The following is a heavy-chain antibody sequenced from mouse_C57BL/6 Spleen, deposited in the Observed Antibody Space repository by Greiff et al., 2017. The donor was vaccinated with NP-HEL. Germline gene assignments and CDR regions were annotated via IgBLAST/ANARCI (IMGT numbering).Heavy chain of an antibody. CDR1: GYSFTGYY. D-gene: IGHD4-1*01. J-gene: IGHJ2*01. V-gene: IGHV1-42*01. Sequence: EVKVVESGPELVKPGASVKISCKASGYSFTGYYMNWVKQSPEKSLEWIGEINPSTGGSTYNQNFKAKATLTVDKSSSTAYMQLKSLTSEDSAVYYCARNWEEGDFDYWGQGTTLTVSS. CDR3: ARNWEEGDFDY. CDR2: INPSTGGS.